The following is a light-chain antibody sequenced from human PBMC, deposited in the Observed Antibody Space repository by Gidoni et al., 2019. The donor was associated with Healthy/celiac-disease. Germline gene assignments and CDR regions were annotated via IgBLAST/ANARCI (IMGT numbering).Light chain of an antibody. J-gene: IGLJ3*02. V-gene: IGLV1-44*01. Sequence: QSVLTQPPSASGTPGQRVTISCSGSRSNIGSHRVNWYHHPPGTAPKLLIYNSDQRPSGVPDRFSGSKSGTSASLTISGLQSEDEADYYCTAWDDSLSGWLFGGGTKVTVL. CDR1: RSNIGSHR. CDR2: NSD. CDR3: TAWDDSLSGWL.